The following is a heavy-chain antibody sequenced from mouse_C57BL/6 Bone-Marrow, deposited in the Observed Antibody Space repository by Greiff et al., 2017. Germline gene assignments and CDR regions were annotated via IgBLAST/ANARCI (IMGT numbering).Heavy chain of an antibody. CDR2: IYPRSGNT. CDR1: GYTFTSYG. Sequence: QVQLQQSGAELARPGASVKLSCKASGYTFTSYGISWVKQRTGQGLEWIGEIYPRSGNTYYNEKFKGKATLTADKSSSTAYMELRSLPSEDSAVYFCARSFTTVVNFDVWGTGTTVTVSS. CDR3: ARSFTTVVNFDV. V-gene: IGHV1-81*01. J-gene: IGHJ1*03. D-gene: IGHD1-1*01.